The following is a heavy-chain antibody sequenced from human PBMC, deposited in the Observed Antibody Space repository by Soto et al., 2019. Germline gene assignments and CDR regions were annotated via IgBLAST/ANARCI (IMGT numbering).Heavy chain of an antibody. CDR1: GFTFSSYA. J-gene: IGHJ4*02. CDR3: AKACGDYASLGVYFYL. Sequence: EVQLLESGGGLVQPGGSLRLSCAASGFTFSSYAMSWVRQAPGKGLEWVSAISGSGGSTYYADSVKGRFTISRDNSKHTLYMQMNRLRAEDTAVYYCAKACGDYASLGVYFYLWGQGTLVTVSS. D-gene: IGHD4-17*01. CDR2: ISGSGGST. V-gene: IGHV3-23*01.